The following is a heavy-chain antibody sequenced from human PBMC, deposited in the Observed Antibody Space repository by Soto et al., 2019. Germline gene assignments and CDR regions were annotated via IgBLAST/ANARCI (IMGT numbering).Heavy chain of an antibody. V-gene: IGHV6-1*01. Sequence: SGALSLTCAISGGSVFSNNAAWNLIRQSPSGGLEWPGRTYYRSKWYNDYAVSVKSRITINPDTSKNQFSLQLNSVTPEDTAVYYCASGSDSGYDYLSDYYYYMDVWGKGTTVTVSS. CDR3: ASGSDSGYDYLSDYYYYMDV. CDR2: TYYRSKWYN. CDR1: GGSVFSNNAA. J-gene: IGHJ6*03. D-gene: IGHD5-12*01.